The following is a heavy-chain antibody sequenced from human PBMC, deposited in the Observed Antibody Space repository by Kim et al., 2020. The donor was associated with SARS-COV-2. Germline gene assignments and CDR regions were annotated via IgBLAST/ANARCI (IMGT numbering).Heavy chain of an antibody. D-gene: IGHD6-6*01. CDR1: GFTFSSYS. CDR2: ISSSSSYI. CDR3: ARDRGSIAARQSFDY. J-gene: IGHJ4*02. Sequence: GGSLRLSCAASGFTFSSYSMNWVRQAPGKGLEWVSSISSSSSYIYYADSVKGRFTISRDNAKNSLYLQMNSLRAEDTAVYYCARDRGSIAARQSFDYWGQGTLVTVSS. V-gene: IGHV3-21*01.